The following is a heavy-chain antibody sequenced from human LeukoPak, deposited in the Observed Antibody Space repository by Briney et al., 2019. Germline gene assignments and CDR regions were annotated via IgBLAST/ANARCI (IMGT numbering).Heavy chain of an antibody. CDR3: AKYLSAKGPPYALEV. CDR2: ISGSGDST. CDR1: DFTFRSYA. Sequence: PGGSLRLPCAASDFTFRSYAMQCVRQAQGKGLEWVSGISGSGDSTFYADSVKGRFTISRDNSKNTLYLQMNSLRAEDTAVYYCAKYLSAKGPPYALEVWGQGTTVTVSS. J-gene: IGHJ6*02. V-gene: IGHV3-23*01.